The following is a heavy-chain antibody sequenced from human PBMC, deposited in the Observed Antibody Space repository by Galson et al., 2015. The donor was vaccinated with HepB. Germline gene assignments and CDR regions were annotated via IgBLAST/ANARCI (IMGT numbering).Heavy chain of an antibody. J-gene: IGHJ4*02. D-gene: IGHD5/OR15-5a*01. V-gene: IGHV3-23*01. CDR3: AKGGYRVYDAFDS. Sequence: LRLSCAASGFTFSNFAMSWVRQAPGEGLEWVATFSGSGSITYFADSAKGRFTISRDNPKNTLFLQMHSLRAGDTALYYCAKGGYRVYDAFDSWGQGTLVTVSS. CDR1: GFTFSNFA. CDR2: FSGSGSIT.